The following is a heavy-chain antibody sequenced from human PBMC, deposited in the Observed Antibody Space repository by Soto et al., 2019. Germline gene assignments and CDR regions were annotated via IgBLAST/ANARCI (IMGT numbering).Heavy chain of an antibody. J-gene: IGHJ3*02. CDR3: ARARSGYNIDAFDI. CDR1: GGSISGYF. D-gene: IGHD1-1*01. Sequence: KSSETLSLTCIVSGGSISGYFWSWIRQPPGKGLEWIGHIYYDGNTNYKPSLESRLTMSVDTSKNQISLMLRSVTAADTAVYYCARARSGYNIDAFDIWGQGTMVTVSS. CDR2: IYYDGNT. V-gene: IGHV4-59*01.